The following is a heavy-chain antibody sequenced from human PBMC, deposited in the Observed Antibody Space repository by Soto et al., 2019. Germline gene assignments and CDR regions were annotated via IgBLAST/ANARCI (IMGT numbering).Heavy chain of an antibody. J-gene: IGHJ3*02. D-gene: IGHD1-20*01. CDR1: GGSIRNYF. CDR2: IYSSGNT. V-gene: IGHV4-4*07. Sequence: QVQLQESGPGLVKPSETLSLICTVSGGSIRNYFCTWIRQPAGKGLEWIGRIYSSGNTVYNASLKRRVTMSIEMTKNQVSLKLSSMTAADTAVYYCVRDVESPGISGSWGAFDIWGQGTVVNVSS. CDR3: VRDVESPGISGSWGAFDI.